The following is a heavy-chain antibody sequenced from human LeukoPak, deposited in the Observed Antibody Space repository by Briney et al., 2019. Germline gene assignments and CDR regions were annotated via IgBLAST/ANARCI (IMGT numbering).Heavy chain of an antibody. V-gene: IGHV3-9*01. J-gene: IGHJ5*02. CDR1: GFTFDDHG. Sequence: GGSLRLSCAASGFTFDDHGMHWVRQAPGKGLEWVSGISWSSGIIGYADSVKGRFTISRDNSKNTLYLQMNSLRAEDTAVYYCARVGTGYSYGPNWFDPWGQGTLVTVSS. CDR2: ISWSSGII. CDR3: ARVGTGYSYGPNWFDP. D-gene: IGHD5-18*01.